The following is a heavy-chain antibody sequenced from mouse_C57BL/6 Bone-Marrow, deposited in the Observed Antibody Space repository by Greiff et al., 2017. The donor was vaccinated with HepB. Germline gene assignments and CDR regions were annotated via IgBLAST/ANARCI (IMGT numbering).Heavy chain of an antibody. V-gene: IGHV2-4*01. D-gene: IGHD3-2*02. CDR3: AKNSGQLRLRAMDY. CDR2: IWSGGST. CDR1: GFSLTSYG. Sequence: VKLMESGPGLVQPSQSLSITCTVSGFSLTSYGVHWVRQPPGKGLEWLGVIWSGGSTDYNAAFISRLSISKDNSKSQVFFKMNSLQADDTAIYYCAKNSGQLRLRAMDYWGQGTSVTVSS. J-gene: IGHJ4*01.